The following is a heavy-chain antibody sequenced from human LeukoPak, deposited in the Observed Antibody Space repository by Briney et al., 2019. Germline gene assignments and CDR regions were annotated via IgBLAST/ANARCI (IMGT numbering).Heavy chain of an antibody. CDR1: GGSISSSSYY. Sequence: SETLSLTCTVSGGSISSSSYYWSWIRQPAGKGLEWIGRIYTSGRTNYNPSLKSRVTMSVDTSKNQFSLKLSSVTAADTAVYYCASASHPYYFDYWGQGTLVTVSS. J-gene: IGHJ4*02. V-gene: IGHV4-61*02. CDR3: ASASHPYYFDY. CDR2: IYTSGRT.